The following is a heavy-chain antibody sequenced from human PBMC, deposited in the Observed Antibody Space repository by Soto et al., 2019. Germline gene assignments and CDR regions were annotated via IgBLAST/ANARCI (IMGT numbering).Heavy chain of an antibody. J-gene: IGHJ6*02. CDR1: GYTFTSYY. CDR3: ARAVGITMVRGVIYGMDV. D-gene: IGHD3-10*01. CDR2: INPSGGST. Sequence: ASVKVSCKASGYTFTSYYMHWVRQAPGQGLEWMGIINPSGGSTSYAQKFQGRVTMTRDTSTSTVYMELSSLRSEDTAVYYCARAVGITMVRGVIYGMDVWGQGTTVTVSS. V-gene: IGHV1-46*01.